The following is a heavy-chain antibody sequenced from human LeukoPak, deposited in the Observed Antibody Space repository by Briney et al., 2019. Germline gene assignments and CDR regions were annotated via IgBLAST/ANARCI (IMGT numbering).Heavy chain of an antibody. J-gene: IGHJ4*02. CDR3: AKDLGDTAMVFYYFDY. V-gene: IGHV3-33*06. CDR2: IWYDGSNK. D-gene: IGHD5-18*01. CDR1: GFTFSSYG. Sequence: GGSLRLSCAASGFTFSSYGMHWVRQAPGKGLEWVAVIWYDGSNKYYADSVKGRFTISRDDSKNTLYLQMNSLRAEDTAVYYCAKDLGDTAMVFYYFDYWGQGTLVTVSS.